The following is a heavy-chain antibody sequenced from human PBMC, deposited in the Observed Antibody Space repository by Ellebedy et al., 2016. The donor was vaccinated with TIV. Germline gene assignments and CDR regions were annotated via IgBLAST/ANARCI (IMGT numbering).Heavy chain of an antibody. CDR1: GFTFSSYA. Sequence: GESLKISCAASGFTFSSYAMSWVRQAPGKGLEWVSAISGSGGSTYYADSVKCRFTISRDNSKNTLYLQMNSLRAEDTAVYHCARIHGDRDDYWGQGTLVTVSS. CDR2: ISGSGGST. J-gene: IGHJ4*02. V-gene: IGHV3-23*01. D-gene: IGHD7-27*01. CDR3: ARIHGDRDDY.